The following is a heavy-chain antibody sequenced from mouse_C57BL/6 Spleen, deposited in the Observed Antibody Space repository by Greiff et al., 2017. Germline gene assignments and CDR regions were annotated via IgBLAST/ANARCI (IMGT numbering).Heavy chain of an antibody. CDR1: GFTFSSYA. V-gene: IGHV5-4*01. CDR2: ISDGGSYT. J-gene: IGHJ4*01. Sequence: EVQLVESGGGLVKPGGSLKLSCAASGFTFSSYAMSWVRQTPEKRLEWVATISDGGSYTYYPDNVKGRFTISRDNAQNNLYLQVSHLKSEDTAMYYLARGDGNYVDYYAMDYWGQGTSVTGSS. D-gene: IGHD2-1*01. CDR3: ARGDGNYVDYYAMDY.